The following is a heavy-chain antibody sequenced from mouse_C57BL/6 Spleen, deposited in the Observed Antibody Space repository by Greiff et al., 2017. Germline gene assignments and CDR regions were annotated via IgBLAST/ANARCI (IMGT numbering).Heavy chain of an antibody. CDR1: GYTFTSYW. CDR2: IDPNSGGT. J-gene: IGHJ1*03. Sequence: KQSCKASGYTFTSYWMHWVKQRPGRGLEWIGRIDPNSGGTKYNEKFKSKATLTVDKPSSTAYMQLSSLTSEDSAVYYCARYHGSSYGYFDVWGTGTTVTVSS. D-gene: IGHD1-1*01. CDR3: ARYHGSSYGYFDV. V-gene: IGHV1-72*01.